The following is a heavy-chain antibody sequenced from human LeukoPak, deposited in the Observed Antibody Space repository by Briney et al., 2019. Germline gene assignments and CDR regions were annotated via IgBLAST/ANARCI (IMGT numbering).Heavy chain of an antibody. D-gene: IGHD2-15*01. J-gene: IGHJ5*02. CDR3: AKDPYRVVVATGNYLDP. V-gene: IGHV3-30*18. CDR1: GFTFSSYA. Sequence: GGSLRLSCAASGFTFSSYAMSWVRQAPGKGLEWVAVISHDGSNIYYGDSVKGRFSISRDNSKNTLYLQMNSLRVEDTAVYYCAKDPYRVVVATGNYLDPWGQGTLVTVSS. CDR2: ISHDGSNI.